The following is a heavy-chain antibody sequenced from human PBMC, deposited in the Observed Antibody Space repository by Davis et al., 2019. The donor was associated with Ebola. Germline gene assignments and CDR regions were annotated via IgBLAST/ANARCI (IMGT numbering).Heavy chain of an antibody. V-gene: IGHV1-18*01. CDR2: ISAYKGNT. CDR3: ARVPVYSGNYFSFDD. CDR1: GYTFTSYG. J-gene: IGHJ4*02. D-gene: IGHD1-26*01. Sequence: AASVKVSCKASGYTFTSYGISWVRQAPGQGLEWMGWISAYKGNTNYAQKVQDRLTMTTDTSTSTAYMELRSLRSDDTAVYYCARVPVYSGNYFSFDDWGQGTLVTVSS.